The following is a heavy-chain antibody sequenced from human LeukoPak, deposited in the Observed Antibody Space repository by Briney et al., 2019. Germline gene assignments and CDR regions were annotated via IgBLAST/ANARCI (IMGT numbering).Heavy chain of an antibody. CDR1: GFTLSSYW. J-gene: IGHJ3*02. V-gene: IGHV3-7*03. CDR3: ARDWVAGVPFDAFDI. CDR2: IKEEGSEK. Sequence: GGSLRLSCAASGFTLSSYWMSWVRQAPGKGLEWVANIKEEGSEKYYVDSVKGRFTISRDNAKNSLYLHMNSLTAEDTAMYYCARDWVAGVPFDAFDIWGQGTMVSVSS. D-gene: IGHD3-10*01.